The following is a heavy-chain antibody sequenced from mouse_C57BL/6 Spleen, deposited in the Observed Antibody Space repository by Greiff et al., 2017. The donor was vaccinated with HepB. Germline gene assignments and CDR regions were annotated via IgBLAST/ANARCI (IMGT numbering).Heavy chain of an antibody. D-gene: IGHD1-1*02. CDR1: GFTFSSYA. CDR3: ARGSTMVPFDY. V-gene: IGHV5-4*03. J-gene: IGHJ2*01. CDR2: ISDGGSYT. Sequence: EVNVVESGGGLVKPGGSLKLSCAASGFTFSSYAMSWVRQTPEKRLEWVATISDGGSYTYYPDNVKGRFTISRDNAKNNLYLQMSHLKSEDTAMYYCARGSTMVPFDYWGQGTTLTVSS.